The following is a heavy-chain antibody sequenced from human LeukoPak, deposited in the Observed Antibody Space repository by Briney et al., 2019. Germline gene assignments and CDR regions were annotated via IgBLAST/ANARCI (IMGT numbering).Heavy chain of an antibody. CDR3: TRGSSGRRDN. J-gene: IGHJ4*02. CDR2: MNPNSGNT. D-gene: IGHD6-19*01. V-gene: IGHV1-8*01. CDR1: VYTFTSCD. Sequence: ASVKVSCKASVYTFTSCDINWVRQATGQGLEWMGWMNPNSGNTGYGQSFQGRITTTRDISIGTAYMELSNLTSEDTAIYYCTRGSSGRRDNWGQGTLVTVSA.